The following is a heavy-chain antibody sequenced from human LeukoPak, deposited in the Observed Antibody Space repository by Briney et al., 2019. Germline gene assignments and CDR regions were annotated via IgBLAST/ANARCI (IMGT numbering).Heavy chain of an antibody. CDR2: ISSSSSTI. D-gene: IGHD4-17*01. V-gene: IGHV3-48*01. Sequence: PGGSLRLSCAASGFTFTSYSMNWVRQAPGKGLEWVSYISSSSSTIYYADSVKARFTISRDNAKNSLYLQMNSLRAEDTAVYYCARDYYGDYFFDNWGQGTLVTVSS. CDR1: GFTFTSYS. J-gene: IGHJ4*02. CDR3: ARDYYGDYFFDN.